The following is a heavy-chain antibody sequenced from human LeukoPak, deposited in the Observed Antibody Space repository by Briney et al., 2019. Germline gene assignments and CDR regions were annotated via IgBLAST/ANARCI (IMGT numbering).Heavy chain of an antibody. CDR3: ARDPYSGNYGNYYYYYMDV. CDR2: ITSSSSYI. D-gene: IGHD1-26*01. J-gene: IGHJ6*03. Sequence: PGGSLRLSCAASGFTFSSYNMNWVRHAPGKGLEWISSITSSSSYIYYADSVKGRFTISRDNAKNSLFLQMNNLSPDDTAVYFCARDPYSGNYGNYYYYYMDVWGKGTTVTISS. V-gene: IGHV3-21*06. CDR1: GFTFSSYN.